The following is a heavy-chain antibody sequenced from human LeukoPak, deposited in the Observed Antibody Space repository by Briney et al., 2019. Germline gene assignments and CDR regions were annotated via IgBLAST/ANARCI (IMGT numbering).Heavy chain of an antibody. Sequence: SETLSLTCIVSGASISSDYWSWIRQPPGKGLEWMGYIYHSGSTNYNPSLKSRVTLSIDTSKNQFSLKMSSVTAADTAVYYCARRRIGMDSSGWYASGDYYFDNWGQGTLVSVSS. CDR3: ARRRIGMDSSGWYASGDYYFDN. D-gene: IGHD6-19*01. CDR2: IYHSGST. CDR1: GASISSDY. V-gene: IGHV4-59*01. J-gene: IGHJ4*02.